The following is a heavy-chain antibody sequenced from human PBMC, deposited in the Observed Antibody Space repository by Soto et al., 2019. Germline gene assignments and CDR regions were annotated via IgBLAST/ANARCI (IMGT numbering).Heavy chain of an antibody. CDR1: GFTFSDYA. V-gene: IGHV3-30*03. J-gene: IGHJ2*01. D-gene: IGHD5-18*01. Sequence: PGGSLRLSCAASGFTFSDYAMHWVRQAPGKGLEWVAVVSHDGRNTHYADSVKGRFTISRDSSKNTVSLEMTSLRAEDTAVYYCARDPLWGTAMVLWYFDLWGRGTLVTVSS. CDR2: VSHDGRNT. CDR3: ARDPLWGTAMVLWYFDL.